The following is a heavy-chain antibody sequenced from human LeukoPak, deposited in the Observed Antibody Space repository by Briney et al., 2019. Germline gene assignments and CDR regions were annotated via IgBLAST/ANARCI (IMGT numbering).Heavy chain of an antibody. Sequence: QPGGSLRLSCIASGFTVSSNYMSWARQAPGKGLEWVSIIYSGGSTYYADSVKGRFTISRDNSKNTLYLQMNSLRVEETAVYYCAKVLGDWVIIDLWGQGTLVTVSS. J-gene: IGHJ5*02. CDR1: GFTVSSNY. D-gene: IGHD3-10*02. V-gene: IGHV3-53*05. CDR3: AKVLGDWVIIDL. CDR2: IYSGGST.